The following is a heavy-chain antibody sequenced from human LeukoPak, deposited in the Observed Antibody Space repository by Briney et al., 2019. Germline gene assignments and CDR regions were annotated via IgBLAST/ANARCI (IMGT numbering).Heavy chain of an antibody. V-gene: IGHV3-64*01. Sequence: GGSLRLSCAASGFSFSAYGMHWVRQAPGKGLEYVSAINSNGGSTYYANSVKGRFTISRDNSKNTLYLQMGSLRAEDMAVYYCARGGGYGDSDYWGQGTLVTVSS. CDR2: INSNGGST. J-gene: IGHJ4*02. CDR3: ARGGGYGDSDY. CDR1: GFSFSAYG. D-gene: IGHD5-18*01.